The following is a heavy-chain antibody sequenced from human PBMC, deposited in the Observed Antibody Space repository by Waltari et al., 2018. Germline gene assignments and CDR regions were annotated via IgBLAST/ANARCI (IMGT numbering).Heavy chain of an antibody. J-gene: IGHJ4*02. V-gene: IGHV3-23*02. CDR2: LSGSGATT. CDR3: AKAFRGYSGSYFDN. Sequence: EVQLLEAGGGLVQPGGSLRLSCAASGFNFGGFGRNWVRQAPGKGLEWVSGLSGSGATTYYRDSVRGRFTVSRDNSRNTVYLQMNSLRAEDTAVYYCAKAFRGYSGSYFDNWGRGTLVAVSA. CDR1: GFNFGGFG. D-gene: IGHD5-12*01.